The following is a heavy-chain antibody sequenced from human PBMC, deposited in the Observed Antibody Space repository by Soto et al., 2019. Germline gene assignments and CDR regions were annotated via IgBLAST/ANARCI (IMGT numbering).Heavy chain of an antibody. D-gene: IGHD2-15*01. CDR2: IYWDEDK. J-gene: IGHJ6*02. CDR3: AHKGGRGAGMDV. V-gene: IGHV2-5*02. CDR1: GFSLSTSEVG. Sequence: QITLKESGPTLVKSTETLTLTCTFSGFSLSTSEVGVGWIRQPPGKALEWLALIYWDEDKRYSPSLKTRLTIXKXXTTNEVVLTLTNVDPVDTGTYYCAHKGGRGAGMDVWGQGTTVTVSS.